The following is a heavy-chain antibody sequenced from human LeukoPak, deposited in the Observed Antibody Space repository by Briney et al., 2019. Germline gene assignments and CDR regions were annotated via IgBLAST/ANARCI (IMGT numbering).Heavy chain of an antibody. CDR3: ARHRAGTSLIAAAGINWFDP. V-gene: IGHV3-21*01. CDR1: GFTFSSYS. CDR2: ISSSSSYI. Sequence: GGSLRLSCAASGFTFSSYSMNWVRQAPGKGLEWVSSISSSSSYIYYADSLKGRFTISRDNAKKSVYLQMNSLRAEDTAVYYCARHRAGTSLIAAAGINWFDPWGQGTLVTVSS. D-gene: IGHD6-13*01. J-gene: IGHJ5*02.